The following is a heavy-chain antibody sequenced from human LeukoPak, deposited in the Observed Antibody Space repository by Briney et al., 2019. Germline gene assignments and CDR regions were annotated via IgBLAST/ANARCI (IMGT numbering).Heavy chain of an antibody. CDR2: IKQDGSER. Sequence: PGGSLRLSCAASGFRVSSYWMSWVRQAPGKGLEWVANIKQDGSERYYVDSVKGRFAISRNNAKNPIHLQLTSLRVDGWVVYYCARDVDYEFANWGQGTLGTASS. J-gene: IGHJ3*02. D-gene: IGHD3-22*01. CDR3: ARDVDYEFAN. V-gene: IGHV3-7*01. CDR1: GFRVSSYW.